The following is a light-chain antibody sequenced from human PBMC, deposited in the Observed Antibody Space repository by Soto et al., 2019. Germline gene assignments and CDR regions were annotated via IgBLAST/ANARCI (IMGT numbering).Light chain of an antibody. CDR2: LNSDGSH. CDR1: SGHSSYA. Sequence: PVLTQSPSASASLGASVKLTGTLSSGHSSYAIAWHQQQPEKGSRYLMKLNSDGSHSKGDGIPDRFSGSSSGAERYLIISSLQSEDEADYYCQTWGTGIHVFGTGTKLTVL. CDR3: QTWGTGIHV. V-gene: IGLV4-69*01. J-gene: IGLJ1*01.